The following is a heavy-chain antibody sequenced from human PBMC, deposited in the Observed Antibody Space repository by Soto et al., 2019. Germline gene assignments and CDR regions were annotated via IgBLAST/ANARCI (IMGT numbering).Heavy chain of an antibody. CDR2: IIPIFGTA. V-gene: IGHV1-69*06. CDR3: AREVRARRYYYYGMDV. D-gene: IGHD6-6*01. J-gene: IGHJ6*02. CDR1: GGTFSSYA. Sequence: QVPLVQSGAEVKKPGSSVKVSCKASGGTFSSYAISWVRQAPGQGLEWMGGIIPIFGTANYAQKFQGRVTITADKSTSTAYMELSSLRSEDTAVYYCAREVRARRYYYYGMDVWGQGTTVTVSS.